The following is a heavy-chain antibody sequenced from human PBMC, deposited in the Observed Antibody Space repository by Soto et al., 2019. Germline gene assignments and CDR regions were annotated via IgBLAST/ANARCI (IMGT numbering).Heavy chain of an antibody. CDR1: GYTFSSYG. V-gene: IGHV1-18*01. Sequence: ASVKVSCKASGYTFSSYGINWVRQAPGQGLEWVGWVSVYNGDTNSAQNFQGRVTLTTDTSASTAYMEVGSLTSDDTAVYYCARTCRSGGSCYHEYWGEGTLVTVSS. CDR2: VSVYNGDT. J-gene: IGHJ4*02. CDR3: ARTCRSGGSCYHEY. D-gene: IGHD2-15*01.